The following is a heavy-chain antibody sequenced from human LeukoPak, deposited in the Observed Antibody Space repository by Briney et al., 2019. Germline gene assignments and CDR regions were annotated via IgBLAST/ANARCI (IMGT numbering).Heavy chain of an antibody. CDR3: ARVYDTAMAYFDY. D-gene: IGHD5-18*01. J-gene: IGHJ4*02. CDR2: IIPISGTA. Sequence: ASVKVSCKASGGTFSSYAISWVRQAPGQGLEWMGGIIPISGTANYAQKFQGRVTITADESTSTAYMELSSLRSEDTAVYYCARVYDTAMAYFDYWGQGTLVTVSS. CDR1: GGTFSSYA. V-gene: IGHV1-69*13.